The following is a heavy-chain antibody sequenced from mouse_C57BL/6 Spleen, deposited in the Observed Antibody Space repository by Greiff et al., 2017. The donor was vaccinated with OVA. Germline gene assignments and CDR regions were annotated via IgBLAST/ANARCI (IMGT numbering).Heavy chain of an antibody. Sequence: EVKLVESGPGLVKPSQSLSLTCSVTGYSITSGYYWNWIRQFPGNKLEWMGYISYDGSNNYNPSLKNRISITRDTSKNQFFLKLNSVTTEDTATYYCARGNFDVWGTGTTVTVSS. CDR1: GYSITSGYY. CDR3: ARGNFDV. CDR2: ISYDGSN. V-gene: IGHV3-6*01. J-gene: IGHJ1*03.